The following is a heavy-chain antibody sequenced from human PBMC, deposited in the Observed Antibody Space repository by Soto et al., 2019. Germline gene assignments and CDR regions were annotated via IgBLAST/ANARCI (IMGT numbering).Heavy chain of an antibody. J-gene: IGHJ3*02. CDR3: AKDPWGTVTGSFDI. Sequence: EEQLLESGGGLVQPGGSLRLSCAASGFSFSSYAMSWVHQAPGKGLEWVSTVTSGAGTYFADSVRGRCTISRDNSKNTLYLQLNSLRAEDTALYYCAKDPWGTVTGSFDIWGQGTMVTVSS. D-gene: IGHD3-9*01. CDR1: GFSFSSYA. CDR2: VTSGAGT. V-gene: IGHV3-23*01.